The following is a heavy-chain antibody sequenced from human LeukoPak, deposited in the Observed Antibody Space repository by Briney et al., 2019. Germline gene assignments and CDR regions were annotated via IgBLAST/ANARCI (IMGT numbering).Heavy chain of an antibody. CDR1: GYSFTTYW. D-gene: IGHD3-16*01. CDR3: ARQHELGEGYWFDP. Sequence: PGESLKISCKASGYSFTTYWIGWVRQMPGKGLQWMGIIYPGDSDITYSPSFHGQVTISADKSISTAYLQWSSLKGSDTAMYYCARQHELGEGYWFDPWGQGTLVTVSS. J-gene: IGHJ5*02. CDR2: IYPGDSDI. V-gene: IGHV5-51*01.